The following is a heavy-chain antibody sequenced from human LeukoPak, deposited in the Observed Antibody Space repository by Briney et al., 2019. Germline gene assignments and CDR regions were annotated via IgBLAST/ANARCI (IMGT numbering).Heavy chain of an antibody. V-gene: IGHV3-23*01. CDR1: GFTFSSYA. CDR3: AKAGSGSYYGMESHFDY. Sequence: GGSLRLSCAASGFTFSSYAMSWVRQAPGKGLEWVSAISGSGGSAYYADSVKGRFAISRDNSKNTLYLQMNSLRAEDTAVYHCAKAGSGSYYGMESHFDYWGQGTLVTVSS. D-gene: IGHD1-26*01. J-gene: IGHJ4*02. CDR2: ISGSGGSA.